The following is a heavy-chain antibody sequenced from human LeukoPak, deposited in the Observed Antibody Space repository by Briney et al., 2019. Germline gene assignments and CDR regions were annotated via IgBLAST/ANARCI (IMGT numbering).Heavy chain of an antibody. D-gene: IGHD3-3*01. CDR2: IYHRGST. Sequence: GSLRLSCAASGFTFSSYDMSWIRQPPGKGLEWVGSIYHRGSTYYNPSLRSRVTISLDRSKKKFSLKLTSVTAADTAVYFCARGAEYYAIWRGYAGYSDYWGQGISVTVSS. CDR3: ARGAEYYAIWRGYAGYSDY. V-gene: IGHV4-38-2*01. J-gene: IGHJ4*02. CDR1: GFTFSSYD.